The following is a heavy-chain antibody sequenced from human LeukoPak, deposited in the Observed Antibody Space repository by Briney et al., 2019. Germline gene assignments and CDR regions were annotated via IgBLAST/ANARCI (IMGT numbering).Heavy chain of an antibody. CDR3: ARHDPVGYYQHGMDV. CDR2: IYYTGAT. CDR1: GGSISGYF. D-gene: IGHD2-15*01. Sequence: SETLSLTCTVSGGSISGYFWSCIRQPPGQGLEFIGYIYYTGATLYNPSLKSRVTMSVDTSKNQFSLKLSSVTAAETAVYYCARHDPVGYYQHGMDVWGQGTTVTVSS. J-gene: IGHJ6*02. V-gene: IGHV4-59*08.